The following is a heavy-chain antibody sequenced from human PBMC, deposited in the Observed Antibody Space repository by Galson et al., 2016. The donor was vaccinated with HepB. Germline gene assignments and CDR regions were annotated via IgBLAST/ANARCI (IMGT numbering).Heavy chain of an antibody. CDR1: GFTFRGYA. CDR2: ITAAGGVT. CDR3: AKDLQVSPLWFGELFPDD. J-gene: IGHJ4*02. D-gene: IGHD3-10*01. V-gene: IGHV3-23*01. Sequence: SLRLSCAASGFTFRGYAMSWVRQAPGKGLEWLSAITAAGGVTYYADSVTGRFTIARDNSKNTLYLEMSSLRVEDTAVYYCAKDLQVSPLWFGELFPDDWGQGTLVAVSS.